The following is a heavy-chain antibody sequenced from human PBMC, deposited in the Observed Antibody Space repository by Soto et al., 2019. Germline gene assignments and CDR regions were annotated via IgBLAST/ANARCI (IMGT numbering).Heavy chain of an antibody. CDR1: GAPIRGFD. J-gene: IGHJ5*02. CDR2: IYATGTT. V-gene: IGHV4-4*07. Sequence: PSDSLSLTCTVSGAPIRGFDWSWIRKSAGKGLEWIGRIYATGTTDYNPSLKSRVMMSVDTSKKQFSLKLRSVTAADTAVYYCVRDGTKTLRDWFDPWGQGISVTVSS. D-gene: IGHD1-1*01. CDR3: VRDGTKTLRDWFDP.